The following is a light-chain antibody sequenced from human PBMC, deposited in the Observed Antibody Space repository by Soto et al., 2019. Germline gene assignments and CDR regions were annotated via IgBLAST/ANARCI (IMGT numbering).Light chain of an antibody. CDR2: AAS. V-gene: IGKV1-39*01. Sequence: DIQMTQSPSSLSASVGDRVAITCRTSQSISTHLNWYQQKPGRPPKLIIYAASTLQGGVPSRFSGGGSGTDFTLAITSLQPEDFATYYCQQSHNTPNTFGGGTRVEI. J-gene: IGKJ4*01. CDR1: QSISTH. CDR3: QQSHNTPNT.